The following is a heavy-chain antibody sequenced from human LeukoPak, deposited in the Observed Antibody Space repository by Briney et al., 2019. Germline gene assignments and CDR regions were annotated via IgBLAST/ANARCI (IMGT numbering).Heavy chain of an antibody. Sequence: PSETLSLTCTVSSGSISSYYWSWIRQPPGKGLEWIGYVYYSGSTNYNPSLKSRVTISVDTSKNQFSLKLSSVTAADTAVYYCARAGQWLVLWGQGTLVTVSS. CDR2: VYYSGST. J-gene: IGHJ4*02. CDR3: ARAGQWLVL. D-gene: IGHD6-19*01. V-gene: IGHV4-59*01. CDR1: SGSISSYY.